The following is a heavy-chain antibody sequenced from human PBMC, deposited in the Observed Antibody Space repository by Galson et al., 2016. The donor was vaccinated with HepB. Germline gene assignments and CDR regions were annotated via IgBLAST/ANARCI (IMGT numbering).Heavy chain of an antibody. CDR1: GFAFHDYA. D-gene: IGHD6-13*01. Sequence: SLRLSCAAFGFAFHDYAMHWVRQVPGKGLEWVSGISWNSRSKDYADSVKGRITISRDNAKNALYLQMHSLRAEDTALYYCAKDLASAVRGLFDYWGQGSLVTVSS. V-gene: IGHV3-9*01. J-gene: IGHJ4*02. CDR3: AKDLASAVRGLFDY. CDR2: ISWNSRSK.